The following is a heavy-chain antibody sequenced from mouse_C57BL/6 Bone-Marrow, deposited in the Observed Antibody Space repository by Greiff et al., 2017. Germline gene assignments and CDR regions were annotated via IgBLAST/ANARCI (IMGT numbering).Heavy chain of an antibody. Sequence: VQVVESGAELVRPGASVTLSCKASGYTFTDYEMHWVKQTPVHGLEWIGAIDPETGGTAYNQKFKGKAILTADKSSSTAYMELRSLTSEDSAVYYCTRCYGSSYDWYFDVWGTGTTVTVSS. CDR1: GYTFTDYE. J-gene: IGHJ1*03. CDR2: IDPETGGT. CDR3: TRCYGSSYDWYFDV. D-gene: IGHD1-1*01. V-gene: IGHV1-15*01.